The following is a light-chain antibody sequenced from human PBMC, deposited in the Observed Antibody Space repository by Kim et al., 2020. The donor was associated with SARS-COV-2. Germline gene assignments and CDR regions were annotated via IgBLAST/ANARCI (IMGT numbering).Light chain of an antibody. CDR1: QTISSSY. CDR3: HYYGMSPWT. Sequence: EIVLTQSPATLSLSPGERATLSCRASQTISSSYLGWYQQKPGQAPRLLIYGASNGATGVPARFSGSGSGTDFTLTITRLEPEDFATYYCHYYGMSPWTFGQGTKVEIK. V-gene: IGKV3-20*01. J-gene: IGKJ1*01. CDR2: GAS.